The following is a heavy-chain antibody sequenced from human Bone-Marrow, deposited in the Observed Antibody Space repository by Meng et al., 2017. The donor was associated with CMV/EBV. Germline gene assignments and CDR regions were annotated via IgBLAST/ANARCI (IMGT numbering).Heavy chain of an antibody. Sequence: SVKVSCKASGGTFSSYTISWVRQAPGQGLEWMGGIIPIFGTANYAQKFQGRVTITTDESTSTAYMELSSLRSEDTAVYYCASVATIYDACDIWGQGTMVTVSS. D-gene: IGHD5-24*01. CDR2: IIPIFGTA. J-gene: IGHJ3*02. V-gene: IGHV1-69*05. CDR3: ASVATIYDACDI. CDR1: GGTFSSYT.